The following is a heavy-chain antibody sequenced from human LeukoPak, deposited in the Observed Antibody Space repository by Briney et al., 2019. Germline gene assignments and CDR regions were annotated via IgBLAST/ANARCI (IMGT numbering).Heavy chain of an antibody. J-gene: IGHJ5*02. Sequence: PSETLSLTCAVSGGSIGSSNYYWGWIRQPPGQGLEWIGSIYYSGNTYYNPSLKSRVTISVDTSKNQFSLKLSSVTATDTAVYYCARRRAGRDWFDPWGQGTLVTVSS. CDR3: ARRRAGRDWFDP. CDR1: GGSIGSSNYY. V-gene: IGHV4-39*01. D-gene: IGHD6-19*01. CDR2: IYYSGNT.